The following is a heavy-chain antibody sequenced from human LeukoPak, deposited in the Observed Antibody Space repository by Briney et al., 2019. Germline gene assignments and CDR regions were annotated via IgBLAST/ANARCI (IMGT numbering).Heavy chain of an antibody. V-gene: IGHV3-23*01. Sequence: PGGSLRLSCAASGFTFSSYAMSWVRQAPGKGLEWVSSISGSGGSTYYADSVKGRSIISRDNSKNTVNLQMNSLRAEVTALYYCAKTLVGATAYFDSWGQGTLVTVSS. D-gene: IGHD1-26*01. CDR1: GFTFSSYA. CDR2: ISGSGGST. CDR3: AKTLVGATAYFDS. J-gene: IGHJ4*02.